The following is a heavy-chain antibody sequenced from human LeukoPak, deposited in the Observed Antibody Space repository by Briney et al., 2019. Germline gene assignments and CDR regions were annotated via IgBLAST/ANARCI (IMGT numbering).Heavy chain of an antibody. Sequence: GGSLRLSCAASGFTFSSYGMNWVRQAPGKGLEWVAVISYDGSNKYYADSVKGRFTISRDNSKNTLHLQMNSLRAEDTAVYYCASGGFVGATDSFNYWGQGTLVTVSS. V-gene: IGHV3-30*03. CDR2: ISYDGSNK. D-gene: IGHD1-26*01. CDR3: ASGGFVGATDSFNY. CDR1: GFTFSSYG. J-gene: IGHJ4*02.